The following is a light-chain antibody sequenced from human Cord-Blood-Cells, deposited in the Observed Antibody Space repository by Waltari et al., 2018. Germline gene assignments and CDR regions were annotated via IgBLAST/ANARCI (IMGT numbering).Light chain of an antibody. V-gene: IGLV2-14*01. CDR3: SSYTSSSTWV. CDR1: SSDVGGYNY. J-gene: IGLJ3*02. CDR2: DVS. Sequence: QSALTQPASVSGSPGQSITISCTGTSSDVGGYNYVSWYQQHPGKAPEPMIYDVSKRPSGVSNRFSGSKSGNTASLTISGLQAGDEADYYCSSYTSSSTWVFGGGTKLTVL.